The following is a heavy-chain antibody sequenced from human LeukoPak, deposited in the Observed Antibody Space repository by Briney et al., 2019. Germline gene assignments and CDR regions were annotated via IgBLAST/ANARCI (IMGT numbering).Heavy chain of an antibody. CDR2: ISGSGDST. CDR3: AKENLRAAAGTLGD. D-gene: IGHD6-13*01. V-gene: IGHV3-23*01. CDR1: GFTFTSYA. Sequence: PGGSLRLSCAASGFTFTSYAMSWVRQAPGKGLEWVSTISGSGDSTYYADAVKGRFTISRDNSKNTLYLQMNSLRAEDTAVYYCAKENLRAAAGTLGDWGQGTLVTVSS. J-gene: IGHJ4*02.